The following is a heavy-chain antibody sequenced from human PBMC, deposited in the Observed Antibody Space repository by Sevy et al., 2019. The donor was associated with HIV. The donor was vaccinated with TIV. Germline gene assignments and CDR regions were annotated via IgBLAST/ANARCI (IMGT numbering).Heavy chain of an antibody. CDR2: ISAYNGNT. J-gene: IGHJ4*02. V-gene: IGHV1-18*01. D-gene: IGHD6-13*01. Sequence: ASVKVSCKASGYTFTSYGISWVRQAPGQGLEWMGWISAYNGNTHYAQKLQGRVTMTTDTSTSTAYMELRSLRSDDTAIYYCARDLGGYAGNSIDYWGQGTLVTVSS. CDR3: ARDLGGYAGNSIDY. CDR1: GYTFTSYG.